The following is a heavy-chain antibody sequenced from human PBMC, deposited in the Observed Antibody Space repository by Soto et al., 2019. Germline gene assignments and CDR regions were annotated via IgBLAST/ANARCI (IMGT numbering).Heavy chain of an antibody. V-gene: IGHV4-59*12. Sequence: SETLSLTCTVSGGSISSYYWSWIRQPPGKGLEWIGYIYYSGSTNYNPSLKSRVTISVDTSKNQFSLKLSSVTAADTAVYYCARGRREFGTTGYYYYYMDVWGKGTTVTVSS. CDR3: ARGRREFGTTGYYYYYMDV. CDR2: IYYSGST. D-gene: IGHD3-16*01. CDR1: GGSISSYY. J-gene: IGHJ6*03.